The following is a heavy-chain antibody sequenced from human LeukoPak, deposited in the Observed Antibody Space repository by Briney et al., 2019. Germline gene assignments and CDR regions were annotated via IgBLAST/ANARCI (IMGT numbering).Heavy chain of an antibody. CDR2: ISAYNGNT. V-gene: IGHV1-18*01. CDR1: GYTFTCYG. D-gene: IGHD5-12*01. CDR3: ARGYSGYDPSTYFDY. Sequence: ASVKVSCKASGYTFTCYGISWVRQAPGQGLEWMGWISAYNGNTNYAQKLQGRVTMTTDTSTSTAYMELRSLRSDDTAVYYCARGYSGYDPSTYFDYWGQGTLVTVSS. J-gene: IGHJ4*02.